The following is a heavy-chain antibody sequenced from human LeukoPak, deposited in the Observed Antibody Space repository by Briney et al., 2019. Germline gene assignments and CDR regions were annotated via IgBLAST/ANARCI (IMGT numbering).Heavy chain of an antibody. D-gene: IGHD2-15*01. Sequence: SQTLSLTCTVSGGSISSGGYYWSWIRQHPGKGLEWIGYIYYSGSTYYNPSLKSRVTISIDTSKNQFSLKLSPVTAADTAVYYCASAVVVVAATQYYYYGMDVWGKGTTVTVSS. V-gene: IGHV4-31*03. CDR1: GGSISSGGYY. CDR2: IYYSGST. J-gene: IGHJ6*04. CDR3: ASAVVVVAATQYYYYGMDV.